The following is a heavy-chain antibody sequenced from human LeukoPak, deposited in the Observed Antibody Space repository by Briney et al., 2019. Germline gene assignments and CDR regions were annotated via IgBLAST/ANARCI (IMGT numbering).Heavy chain of an antibody. V-gene: IGHV3-48*03. CDR2: ISSSGSTI. D-gene: IGHD6-13*01. Sequence: GGSLRLSCAASGFTFSSYEMNWVRQAPGKGLEWVSYISSSGSTIYYADSVKGRFTISRDNAKNSLYLQMNSLRAEDTAVYYCARGRGDSSSWYDYFDYWGQGTLVTVSS. J-gene: IGHJ4*02. CDR1: GFTFSSYE. CDR3: ARGRGDSSSWYDYFDY.